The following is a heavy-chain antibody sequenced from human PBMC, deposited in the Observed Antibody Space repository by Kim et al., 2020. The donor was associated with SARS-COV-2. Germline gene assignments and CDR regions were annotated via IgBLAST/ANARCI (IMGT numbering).Heavy chain of an antibody. D-gene: IGHD2-2*01. CDR2: ISYDGSNK. CDR3: AIGYCSSTSCYWWYYYYG. J-gene: IGHJ6*01. Sequence: GGSLRLSCAASGFTFSSYAMHWVRQSPGKGLEGVAVISYDGSNKYYADSVKGRFTISRDNSKNTLYLQRKSLRAEDTAFYYCAIGYCSSTSCYWWYYYYG. CDR1: GFTFSSYA. V-gene: IGHV3-30-3*01.